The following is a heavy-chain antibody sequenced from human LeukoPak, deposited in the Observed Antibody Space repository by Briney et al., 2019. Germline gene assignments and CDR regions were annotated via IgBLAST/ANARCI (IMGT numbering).Heavy chain of an antibody. CDR1: GFTVSSNY. Sequence: PGGSLRLSCAASGFTVSSNYMSWVRQAPGKGLEWVSYISSSSSTIYYADSVKGRFTVSRDNAKNSLFLQMNSLRAEDTAVYYCARRVSDSGSFSFDYRGQGTLVTVSS. CDR3: ARRVSDSGSFSFDY. CDR2: ISSSSSTI. J-gene: IGHJ4*02. D-gene: IGHD3-10*01. V-gene: IGHV3-48*04.